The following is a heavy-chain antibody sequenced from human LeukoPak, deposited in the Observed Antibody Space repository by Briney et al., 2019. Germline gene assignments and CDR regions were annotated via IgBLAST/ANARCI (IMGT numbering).Heavy chain of an antibody. CDR1: GFTFSSYS. CDR3: ARGSMYYYDSSGYYTDY. J-gene: IGHJ4*02. CDR2: ISSSSSYI. D-gene: IGHD3-22*01. V-gene: IGHV3-21*01. Sequence: GGSLRLSCAASGFTFSSYSMNWVRQAPGKGLEWDSSISSSSSYIYYADSVKGRFTISRDNAKNSLYLQMNSLRAEDTAVYYCARGSMYYYDSSGYYTDYWGQGTLVTVSS.